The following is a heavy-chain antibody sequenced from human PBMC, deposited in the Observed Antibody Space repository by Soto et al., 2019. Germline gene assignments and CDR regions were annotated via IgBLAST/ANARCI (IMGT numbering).Heavy chain of an antibody. J-gene: IGHJ4*02. CDR1: GGTFSSYA. V-gene: IGHV1-69*13. CDR3: ARGMTERSNGSPMDY. CDR2: IIPIFGTA. Sequence: GASVKVSCKASGGTFSSYAISWVRQAPGQGLEWMGGIIPIFGTANYAQKFQGRVTITADESTSTAYMELSSLRSEDTAVYYCARGMTERSNGSPMDYWGQGTLVTVS. D-gene: IGHD1-26*01.